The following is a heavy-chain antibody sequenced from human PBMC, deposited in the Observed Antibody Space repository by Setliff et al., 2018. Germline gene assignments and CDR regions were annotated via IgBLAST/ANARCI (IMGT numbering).Heavy chain of an antibody. J-gene: IGHJ4*02. Sequence: SVKVSCKASGGTFSSYAISWVRQAPGQGLEWMGRIIPIFTTANYAQKFQGRVTITADESTSTAYMELSSLKSEDTAVYYCARSPFPVDTVMVTTFDSWGQGTLVPSPQ. CDR3: ARSPFPVDTVMVTTFDS. CDR2: IIPIFTTA. D-gene: IGHD5-18*01. CDR1: GGTFSSYA. V-gene: IGHV1-69*13.